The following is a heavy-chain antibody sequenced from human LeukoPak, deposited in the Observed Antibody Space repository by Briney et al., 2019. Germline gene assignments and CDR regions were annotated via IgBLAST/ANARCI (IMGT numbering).Heavy chain of an antibody. J-gene: IGHJ4*02. CDR3: ARDYYDSSGYYCFDY. D-gene: IGHD3-22*01. Sequence: ASVKVSCKAPAYTFTSYGISWVRQAPGQGLEWMGWISAYNGNTNYAQKLQGRVTMTTDTSTSTAYMELRSLRSDDTAVYYCARDYYDSSGYYCFDYWGQGTLVTVSS. CDR2: ISAYNGNT. CDR1: AYTFTSYG. V-gene: IGHV1-18*01.